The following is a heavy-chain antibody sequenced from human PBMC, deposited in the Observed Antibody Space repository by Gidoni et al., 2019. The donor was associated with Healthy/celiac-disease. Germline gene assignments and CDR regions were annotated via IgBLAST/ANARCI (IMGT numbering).Heavy chain of an antibody. J-gene: IGHJ4*02. CDR2: IYWDDDK. CDR1: GFSLSTSGVG. Sequence: QITLKESGPTLVKPTQTLPLTCTFSGFSLSTSGVGVGWIRQPPGKALEWLALIYWDDDKRYSPSLKSRLTITKDTSKNQVVLTMTNMDPVDTATYYCAHSLGYCSGGSCPYPELFDYWGQGTLVTVSS. D-gene: IGHD2-15*01. CDR3: AHSLGYCSGGSCPYPELFDY. V-gene: IGHV2-5*02.